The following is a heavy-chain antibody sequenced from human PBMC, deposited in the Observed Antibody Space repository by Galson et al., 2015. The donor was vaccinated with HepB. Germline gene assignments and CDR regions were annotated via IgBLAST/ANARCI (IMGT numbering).Heavy chain of an antibody. CDR1: GYTFTSYY. CDR2: IIPILGIA. CDR3: ANTTPRYCSSTSCYMTQKTSIKYYYGMDV. Sequence: SVKVSCKASGYTFTSYYMHWVRQAPGQGLEWMGRIIPILGIANYAQKFQGRVTITADKSTSTAYMELSSLRSEDTAVYYCANTTPRYCSSTSCYMTQKTSIKYYYGMDVWGQGTTVTVSS. V-gene: IGHV1-69*02. D-gene: IGHD2-2*02. J-gene: IGHJ6*02.